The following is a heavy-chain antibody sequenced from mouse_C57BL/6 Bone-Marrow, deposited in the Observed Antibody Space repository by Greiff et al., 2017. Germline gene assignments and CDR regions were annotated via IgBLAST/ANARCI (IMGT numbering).Heavy chain of an antibody. Sequence: VQLQQSGAELVRPGASVKLSCTASGFNIKDDYMHWVKQRPEQRLEWIGWIDPENGDTEYASKFQGKATITADTSSNTAYLQLSSLTSEDTAVYYCTTHSGPFAYWGQGTLVTVSA. CDR3: TTHSGPFAY. V-gene: IGHV14-4*01. CDR1: GFNIKDDY. J-gene: IGHJ3*01. CDR2: IDPENGDT. D-gene: IGHD3-2*02.